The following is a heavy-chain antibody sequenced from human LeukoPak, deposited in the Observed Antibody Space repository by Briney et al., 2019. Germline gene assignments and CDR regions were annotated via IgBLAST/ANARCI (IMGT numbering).Heavy chain of an antibody. CDR1: GYTFAGYY. CDR2: INPNSGGT. Sequence: ASVKVSCKASGYTFAGYYMHWVRQAPGQGLEWMGWINPNSGGTNYAQKFQGRVTMTRDTSISTAYMELSRLRSDDTAVYYGARVLGPQLLGAFDIWGQGTMSTVSS. D-gene: IGHD1-26*01. V-gene: IGHV1-2*02. CDR3: ARVLGPQLLGAFDI. J-gene: IGHJ3*02.